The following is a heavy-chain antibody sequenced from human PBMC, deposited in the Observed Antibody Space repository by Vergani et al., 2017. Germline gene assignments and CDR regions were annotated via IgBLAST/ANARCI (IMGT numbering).Heavy chain of an antibody. D-gene: IGHD1-7*01. V-gene: IGHV3-53*04. CDR3: ARIGITGTTGWYFDL. J-gene: IGHJ2*01. Sequence: EVQLVESGGGLVQPGGSLRLSCAASGFTVSSNYMSWVRQAPGKGLEWVSVIYSGGSTYYADSVKGRFTISRHNSKNTLYLQMNSLRAEDTAVYYCARIGITGTTGWYFDLWGRGTLVTVSS. CDR2: IYSGGST. CDR1: GFTVSSNY.